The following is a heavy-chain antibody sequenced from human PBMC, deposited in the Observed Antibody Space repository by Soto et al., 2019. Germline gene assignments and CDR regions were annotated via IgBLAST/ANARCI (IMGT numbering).Heavy chain of an antibody. CDR1: GYTFTSYG. D-gene: IGHD2-2*02. J-gene: IGHJ6*02. CDR3: ARGECSSTSCYTGYYGMDV. Sequence: SVKVSCKASGYTFTSYGISWVRQAPGQGLEWMGWISAYNGNTNYAQKLQGRVTMTTDTSTSTAYMELRSLRSDDTAVYYCARGECSSTSCYTGYYGMDVWGQGTTVTVSS. CDR2: ISAYNGNT. V-gene: IGHV1-18*01.